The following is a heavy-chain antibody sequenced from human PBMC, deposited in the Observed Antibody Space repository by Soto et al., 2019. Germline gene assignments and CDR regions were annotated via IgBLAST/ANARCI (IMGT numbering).Heavy chain of an antibody. CDR1: GGSISGGGFS. Sequence: SETLSLTCAVSGGSISGGGFSWSWIRQPPGKGLEWIGYIYYSGSTYYNPSLKSRVTISVDTSKNQFSLKLSSVTAADTAVYYCARHGGNYAYYYYGMDVWGQGTTVTVSS. V-gene: IGHV4-30-4*01. D-gene: IGHD1-7*01. J-gene: IGHJ6*02. CDR3: ARHGGNYAYYYYGMDV. CDR2: IYYSGST.